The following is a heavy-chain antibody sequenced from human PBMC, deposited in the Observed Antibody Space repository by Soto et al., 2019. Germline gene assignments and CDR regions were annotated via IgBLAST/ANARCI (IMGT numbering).Heavy chain of an antibody. CDR1: GFTFSSYW. D-gene: IGHD2-2*01. J-gene: IGHJ4*02. Sequence: GGSLRLSCAASGFTFSSYWMHWVRQAPGKGLVWVSRINSDGSTISYADSVKGRFTISRDNAKNTLYLQMNSLRAEDTAVYHCARLSTSWPTAYWGQGTLVTVSS. CDR3: ARLSTSWPTAY. V-gene: IGHV3-74*01. CDR2: INSDGSTI.